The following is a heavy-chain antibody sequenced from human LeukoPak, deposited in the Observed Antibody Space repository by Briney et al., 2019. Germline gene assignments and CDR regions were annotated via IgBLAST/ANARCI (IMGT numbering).Heavy chain of an antibody. Sequence: GGSLRLSCASSGIIFNHYCMSWVRQVPGKGLEWVANIKEDGSEKNYVDSVRGRSTISRDNARSSLYLQMNSLRAEDTAVYYCARRGWQFDSWGQGTLVTVSA. CDR3: ARRGWQFDS. V-gene: IGHV3-7*01. CDR1: GIIFNHYC. D-gene: IGHD2-15*01. CDR2: IKEDGSEK. J-gene: IGHJ4*02.